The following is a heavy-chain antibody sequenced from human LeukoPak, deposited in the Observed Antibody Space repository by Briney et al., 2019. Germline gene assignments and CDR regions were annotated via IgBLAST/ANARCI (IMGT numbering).Heavy chain of an antibody. V-gene: IGHV3-23*01. D-gene: IGHD3-16*02. Sequence: GGSLRLSCAASGFTFSSYAMSWVRQAPGKGLEWVSAISGSGGSTYYADSVKGRFTISRDNSKNTLYLQMNSLRAEDTAVYYCAKSGGFSGSYRPDYFDYWGQGTLVTVSS. CDR3: AKSGGFSGSYRPDYFDY. CDR1: GFTFSSYA. J-gene: IGHJ4*02. CDR2: ISGSGGST.